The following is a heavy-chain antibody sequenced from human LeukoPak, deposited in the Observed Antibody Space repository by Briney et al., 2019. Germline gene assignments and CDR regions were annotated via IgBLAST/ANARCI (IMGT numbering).Heavy chain of an antibody. CDR2: IKSKSNSYAT. V-gene: IGHV3-73*01. Sequence: GGSLKPSCAASGFTFSGSAIHWVRQASGKGVEWVGCIKSKSNSYATAYAASVKGRFTISRDDSKNTAYLQMNSLKTEDTAVYYCTTYGDYGPGSDYWGQGTLVTVSS. D-gene: IGHD4-17*01. CDR1: GFTFSGSA. CDR3: TTYGDYGPGSDY. J-gene: IGHJ4*02.